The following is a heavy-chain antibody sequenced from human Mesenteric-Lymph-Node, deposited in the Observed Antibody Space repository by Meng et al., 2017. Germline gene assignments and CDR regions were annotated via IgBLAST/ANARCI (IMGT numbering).Heavy chain of an antibody. D-gene: IGHD6-25*01. CDR3: IRYTYGSGWL. CDR2: ISGSGGST. J-gene: IGHJ4*02. CDR1: GFTFSSYA. Sequence: GESLKISCAASGFTFSSYAMSWVRQAPGKGLEWVSAISGSGGSTYYADSVKGRFTISSDNSKNTLYLQMNSLKTEDTGVYYCIRYTYGSGWLWGQGALVTVSS. V-gene: IGHV3-23*01.